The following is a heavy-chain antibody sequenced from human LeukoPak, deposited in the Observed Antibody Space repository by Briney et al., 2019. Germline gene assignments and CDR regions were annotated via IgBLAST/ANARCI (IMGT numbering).Heavy chain of an antibody. J-gene: IGHJ4*02. CDR3: ASRTPGSALVSSRDY. CDR2: ISSSSSYI. D-gene: IGHD6-19*01. CDR1: GFTFSSYS. V-gene: IGHV3-21*01. Sequence: PGGSLRLSCAASGFTFSSYSMSWVRQAPGKGLEWVSSISSSSSYIYYADSVKGRFTISRDNAKNSLYLQLNSLRAEDTAVYYCASRTPGSALVSSRDYWGQGTLVTVSS.